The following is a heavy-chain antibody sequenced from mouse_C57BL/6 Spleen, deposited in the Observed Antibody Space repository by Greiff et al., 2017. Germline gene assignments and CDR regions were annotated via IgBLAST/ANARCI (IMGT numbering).Heavy chain of an antibody. V-gene: IGHV1-39*01. CDR2: INPNYGTT. CDR3: ARSMTTVVATGFDY. J-gene: IGHJ2*01. D-gene: IGHD1-1*01. Sequence: QLQQSGPELVKPGASVKISCKASGYSFTDYNMNWVKQSNGKSLEWIGVINPNYGTTSYNQKFKGKATLTVDQSSSTAYMQLNSLTSEDSAVYYCARSMTTVVATGFDYWGQGTTLTVSS. CDR1: GYSFTDYN.